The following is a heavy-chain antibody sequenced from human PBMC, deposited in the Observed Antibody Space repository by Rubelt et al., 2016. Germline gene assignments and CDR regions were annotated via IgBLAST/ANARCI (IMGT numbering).Heavy chain of an antibody. D-gene: IGHD5-12*01. CDR1: GYTFTGYY. CDR2: ISPNNGGT. Sequence: QVQLVQSGAEVKEPGASVKVSCKASGYTFTGYYMHWVRQAPGQGLEWMGWISPNNGGTNYAQRFQGRVTMTRDTSISTAYLELSRLTSDDTAVYYCAGVTYSDYTDVDYWGQGTLVTVSS. CDR3: AGVTYSDYTDVDY. V-gene: IGHV1-2*02. J-gene: IGHJ4*02.